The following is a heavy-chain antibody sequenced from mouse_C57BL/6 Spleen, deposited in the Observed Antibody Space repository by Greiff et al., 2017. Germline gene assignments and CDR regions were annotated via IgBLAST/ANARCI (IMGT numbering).Heavy chain of an antibody. CDR1: GYSITSGYD. Sequence: VQLKESGPGMVKPSQSLSLTCTVTGYSITSGYDWHWIRHFPGNKLEWMGYISYSGSTNYNPSLKSRISITHDTSKNHFFLKLNSVTTEDTATYYCAITAQATLAMDYWGQGTSVTVSS. CDR3: AITAQATLAMDY. V-gene: IGHV3-1*01. CDR2: ISYSGST. J-gene: IGHJ4*01. D-gene: IGHD3-2*02.